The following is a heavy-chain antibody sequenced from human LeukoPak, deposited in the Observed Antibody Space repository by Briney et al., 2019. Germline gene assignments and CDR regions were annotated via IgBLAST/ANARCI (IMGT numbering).Heavy chain of an antibody. D-gene: IGHD5-24*01. Sequence: PSETLSLTCTVSGGSISSYYWSWIRQPPGKGLEWIGYIYYSGSTNYNPSLKSRVTISVDTSKNQFSLKLSSVTAADTAVYYCARVGWLQFRSMGVFDYWGQGTLVTVSS. CDR2: IYYSGST. CDR1: GGSISSYY. J-gene: IGHJ4*02. V-gene: IGHV4-59*01. CDR3: ARVGWLQFRSMGVFDY.